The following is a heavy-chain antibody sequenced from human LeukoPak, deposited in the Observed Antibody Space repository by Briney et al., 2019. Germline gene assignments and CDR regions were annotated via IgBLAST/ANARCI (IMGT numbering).Heavy chain of an antibody. CDR2: ISYDGSNK. CDR1: GFTFSSYA. Sequence: PGRSLRLSCAASGFTFSSYAMHWVRQAPGKGLEWAAVISYDGSNKYYADSVKGRFTISRDNSKNTLYLQMNSLRAEDTAVYYCAREHWAFDIWGQGTMVTVSS. V-gene: IGHV3-30*04. J-gene: IGHJ3*02. CDR3: AREHWAFDI.